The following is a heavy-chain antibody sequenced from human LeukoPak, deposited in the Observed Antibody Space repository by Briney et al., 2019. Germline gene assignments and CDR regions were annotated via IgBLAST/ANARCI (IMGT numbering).Heavy chain of an antibody. CDR1: GGSFSGYY. CDR3: AIVWFPHDAFDI. CDR2: INHSGST. J-gene: IGHJ3*02. V-gene: IGHV4-34*01. Sequence: SETLSLTCAVYGGSFSGYYWSWIRQPPGKGLEWIGEINHSGSTNYNPSLKSRGTISVDTSKNQFSLKLSSVTAADTAVYYCAIVWFPHDAFDIWGQGTMVTVSS. D-gene: IGHD2-21*01.